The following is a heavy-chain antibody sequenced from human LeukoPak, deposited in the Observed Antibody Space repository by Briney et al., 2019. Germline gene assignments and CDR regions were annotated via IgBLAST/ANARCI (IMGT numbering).Heavy chain of an antibody. V-gene: IGHV4-39*01. CDR3: TRHGRGGTDY. Sequence: PSETLSLTCTVSRGSISSSDYYWGWIRQPPGKGLEWIGIISYTGSIYYNTSLKSRVTISLDTSKNQFSLKLTSVTAADTALYYCTRHGRGGTDYWGQGTLVTVSS. CDR1: RGSISSSDYY. J-gene: IGHJ4*02. CDR2: ISYTGSI. D-gene: IGHD1-26*01.